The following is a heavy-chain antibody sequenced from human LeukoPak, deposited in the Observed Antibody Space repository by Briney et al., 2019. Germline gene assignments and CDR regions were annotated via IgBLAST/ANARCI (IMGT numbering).Heavy chain of an antibody. CDR1: GFTFSSYG. Sequence: GGSLRLSCAASGFTFSSYGMPWVRQAPGEGLEWVAAIWFDGSNKYYADSVKGRFTISRDNSKNTLYLQMNSLRVEDTAVYYCARDFHDFWSGYFYYYYGMDVWGQGTTVTVSS. V-gene: IGHV3-33*01. CDR3: ARDFHDFWSGYFYYYYGMDV. J-gene: IGHJ6*02. CDR2: IWFDGSNK. D-gene: IGHD3-3*01.